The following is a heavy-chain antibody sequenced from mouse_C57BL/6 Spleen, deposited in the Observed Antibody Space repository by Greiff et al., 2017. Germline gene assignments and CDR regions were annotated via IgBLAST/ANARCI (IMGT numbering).Heavy chain of an antibody. D-gene: IGHD3-3*01. J-gene: IGHJ3*01. V-gene: IGHV1-55*01. Sequence: QVQLKESGAELVKPGASVKMSCKASGYTFTSYWITWVKQRPGQGLEWIGDIYPGSGSTNDNEKFKGKATMTVDTASSTAYMQLSSLTSEDSAVYYCARGLLFGYWGQGTLVTVSA. CDR2: IYPGSGST. CDR1: GYTFTSYW. CDR3: ARGLLFGY.